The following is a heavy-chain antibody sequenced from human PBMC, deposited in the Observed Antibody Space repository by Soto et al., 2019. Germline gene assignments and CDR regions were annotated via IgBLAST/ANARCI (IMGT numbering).Heavy chain of an antibody. V-gene: IGHV4-59*08. J-gene: IGHJ4*02. Sequence: SETLSLTCTVSGGSISSYYWSWIRQPPGKGLEWIGYIYYSGSTNYNPSLKSRVTISVDTSKNQFSLKLSSVTAADTAVYYCARHEESSDGDYSSYFDYWGQGTLVTVSS. CDR2: IYYSGST. CDR1: GGSISSYY. D-gene: IGHD4-17*01. CDR3: ARHEESSDGDYSSYFDY.